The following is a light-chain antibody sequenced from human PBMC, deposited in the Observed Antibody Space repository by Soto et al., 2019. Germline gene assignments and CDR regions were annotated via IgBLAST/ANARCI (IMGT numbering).Light chain of an antibody. V-gene: IGKV1-9*01. Sequence: IQVTQSPSFLSASVGDRVTITCRASQGIRSYLACYQQKPGKVPTLLIYDAATLQSVVPSRFSGSGSGTEFTLTISSLQHEDFATYYCHQLSLSPLPFCGGTKVEIK. CDR2: DAA. CDR3: HQLSLSPLP. CDR1: QGIRSY. J-gene: IGKJ4*01.